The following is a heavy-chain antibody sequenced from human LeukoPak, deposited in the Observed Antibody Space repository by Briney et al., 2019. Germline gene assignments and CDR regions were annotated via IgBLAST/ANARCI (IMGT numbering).Heavy chain of an antibody. CDR2: INHSGST. D-gene: IGHD6-13*01. J-gene: IGHJ4*02. V-gene: IGHV4-34*01. Sequence: SEALSLTCAVYGGSFSGYYWSWIRQPPGKGLEWIGEINHSGSTNYNPPLKSRVTISVDTSKNQFSLKLSSVTAADTAVYYCANSYSSSWYGNFDYWGRGTLVTVSS. CDR3: ANSYSSSWYGNFDY. CDR1: GGSFSGYY.